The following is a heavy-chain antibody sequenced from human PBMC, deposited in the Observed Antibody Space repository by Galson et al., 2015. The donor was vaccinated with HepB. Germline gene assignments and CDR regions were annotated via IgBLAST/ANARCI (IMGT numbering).Heavy chain of an antibody. J-gene: IGHJ2*01. CDR2: ISSSGGPI. V-gene: IGHV3-11*01. CDR1: GFTFSDYY. CDR3: ARPQTGILMFWYFDL. Sequence: SLRLSCAASGFTFSDYYMTWIRQAPGKGLEWVSSISSSGGPIYYADSVKGRFTISRDNAENSLYLQMNSLRAEDTAMYYCARPQTGILMFWYFDLWGRGTLVTVSS. D-gene: IGHD2-15*01.